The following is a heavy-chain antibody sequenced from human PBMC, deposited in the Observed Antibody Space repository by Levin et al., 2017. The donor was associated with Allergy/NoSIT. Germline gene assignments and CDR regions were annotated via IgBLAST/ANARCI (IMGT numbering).Heavy chain of an antibody. CDR1: GFNFDDYA. Sequence: LSLTCAASGFNFDDYAMHWARQAPGKGLEWVSGISWNSGSVGYADSVKGRFIISRDNAKNSLYLQMNSLRAEDTALYYCAKDLKGGLGYYFDYWGQGTLVTVSS. CDR3: AKDLKGGLGYYFDY. CDR2: ISWNSGSV. D-gene: IGHD6-19*01. J-gene: IGHJ4*02. V-gene: IGHV3-9*01.